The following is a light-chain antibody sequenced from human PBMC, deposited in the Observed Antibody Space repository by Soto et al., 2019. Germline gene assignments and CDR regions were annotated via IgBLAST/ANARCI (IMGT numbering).Light chain of an antibody. CDR3: QQYGSSPLYT. Sequence: EIVLTQSPGTPSLSPGERATLSCRASQSVSSSYLAWYQPKPGQAPRLLIYGASSRATGIPDRFSGSGSETDLTLTISRLEPEDFAVYYCQQYGSSPLYTFGQGTELEIK. J-gene: IGKJ2*01. V-gene: IGKV3-20*01. CDR1: QSVSSSY. CDR2: GAS.